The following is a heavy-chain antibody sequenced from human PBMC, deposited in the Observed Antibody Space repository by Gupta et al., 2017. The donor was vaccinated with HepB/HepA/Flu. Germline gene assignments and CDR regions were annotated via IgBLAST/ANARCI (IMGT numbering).Heavy chain of an antibody. CDR1: GFTFSSYA. V-gene: IGHV3-23*01. CDR2: ISGSGDRT. CDR3: AKIFEENLENYWYGLDV. D-gene: IGHD3-3*01. Sequence: EVQLLESGGGLVQPGGSLRLSCAASGFTFSSYAMNWVRLFPGMGMESISSISGSGDRTYYTDSVKGRFTISRDNSKNTMYLEMNSLRAEDTAVYYCAKIFEENLENYWYGLDVWGQGTTVTVSA. J-gene: IGHJ6*01.